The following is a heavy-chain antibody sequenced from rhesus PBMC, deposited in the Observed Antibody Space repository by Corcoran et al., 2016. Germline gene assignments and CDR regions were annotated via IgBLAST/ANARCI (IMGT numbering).Heavy chain of an antibody. Sequence: QVQLQESGPGLVKPSETLSLTCAVSGGSISDSYYWRWIRQLPGQGLEWIGNNYGKSASTDYKPSLKSRVTISKDTSKNHIFLKVSSVTAADTAIYYCATDSGYSSGYNRFDVWGAGVLVTVSS. CDR2: NYGKSAST. CDR1: GGSISDSYY. V-gene: IGHV4S9*01. CDR3: ATDSGYSSGYNRFDV. J-gene: IGHJ5-1*01. D-gene: IGHD5-24*01.